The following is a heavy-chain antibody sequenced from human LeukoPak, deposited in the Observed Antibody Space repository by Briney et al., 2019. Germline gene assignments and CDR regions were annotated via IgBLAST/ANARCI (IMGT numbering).Heavy chain of an antibody. J-gene: IGHJ6*03. V-gene: IGHV3-21*01. CDR1: GFTFSTYN. Sequence: GGSLRLSCAASGFTFSTYNMDWVRQAPGKGLEWVSSIGSSSTHIYYADSVKGRFTISRDNAKNSLYLQMNSLRAEDTAVYYCARPRGAPGYMDVWGKGTTVTVSS. CDR2: IGSSSTHI. D-gene: IGHD3-10*01. CDR3: ARPRGAPGYMDV.